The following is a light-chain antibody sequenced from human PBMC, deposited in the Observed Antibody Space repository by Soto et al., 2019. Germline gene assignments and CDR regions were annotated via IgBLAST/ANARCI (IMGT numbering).Light chain of an antibody. CDR3: QQYNNWPPDRT. CDR1: QSVGSN. CDR2: GAS. J-gene: IGKJ1*01. V-gene: IGKV3-15*01. Sequence: EIVMTQSPANLSVSPGERATLSCRASQSVGSNLDWYQQKPGQAPRILIYGASTRATGIPARFSGSGSGTELTLTISSLQSEDFAIYFCQQYNNWPPDRTFGQGTKVEIK.